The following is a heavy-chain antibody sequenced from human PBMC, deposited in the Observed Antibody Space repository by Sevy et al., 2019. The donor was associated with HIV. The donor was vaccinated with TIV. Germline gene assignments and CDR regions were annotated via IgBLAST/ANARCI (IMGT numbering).Heavy chain of an antibody. Sequence: GGSLRLSCAASGFTFDDYGMSWVRQAPGKGLEWVSGINWNGGSTGYADSVKGRFTISRDNAKNSLYLQMNSLRAEETALYYCAGRRTGYYYGMDVWGQGTTVTVSS. CDR1: GFTFDDYG. CDR3: AGRRTGYYYGMDV. D-gene: IGHD3-9*01. J-gene: IGHJ6*02. V-gene: IGHV3-20*04. CDR2: INWNGGST.